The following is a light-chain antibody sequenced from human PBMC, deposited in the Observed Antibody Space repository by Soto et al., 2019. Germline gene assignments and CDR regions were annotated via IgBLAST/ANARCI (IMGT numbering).Light chain of an antibody. CDR1: SSNFGTGYD. CDR3: QSYDSNLSVV. J-gene: IGLJ2*01. CDR2: GNS. V-gene: IGLV1-40*01. Sequence: QSVLTQPPSVSGAPGQRVTISCTGSSSNFGTGYDVHWYQQLPGTAPKLLIYGNSNRPSGVPDRFSGSKSGTSASLAITGLQAEDEADYYCQSYDSNLSVVFGGGTKLTVL.